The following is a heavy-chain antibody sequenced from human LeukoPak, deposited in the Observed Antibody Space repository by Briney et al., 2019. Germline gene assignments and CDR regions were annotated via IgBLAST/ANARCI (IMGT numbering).Heavy chain of an antibody. D-gene: IGHD4-23*01. CDR1: GYTFTSYY. V-gene: IGHV1-46*01. CDR3: GSGQVVTRQPAFDY. CDR2: INPSGGST. J-gene: IGHJ4*02. Sequence: GASVKVSCKASGYTFTSYYMHWVRHAPGQGLEWMGIINPSGGSTSYAQKFQGRVTMTRDTSTSTVYMELSSLRSEDTAVYYCGSGQVVTRQPAFDYSGKGTLVTVSS.